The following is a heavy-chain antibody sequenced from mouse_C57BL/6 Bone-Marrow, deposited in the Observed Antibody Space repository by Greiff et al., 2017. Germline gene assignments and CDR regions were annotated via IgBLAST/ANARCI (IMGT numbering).Heavy chain of an antibody. J-gene: IGHJ2*01. CDR2: IDPENGDT. V-gene: IGHV14-4*01. D-gene: IGHD2-3*01. CDR1: GFNIKDDY. Sequence: EVQLQQSGAELVRPGASVKLSCTASGFNIKDDYMHWVKQRPEQGLEWIGWIDPENGDTEYASKFQGKATITADPSSNTAYLQLSSLTSEDTAVYYCTTFDGYYGGYWGQGTTLTVSS. CDR3: TTFDGYYGGY.